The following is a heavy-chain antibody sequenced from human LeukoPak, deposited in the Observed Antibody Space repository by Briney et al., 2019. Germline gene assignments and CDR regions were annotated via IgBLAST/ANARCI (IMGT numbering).Heavy chain of an antibody. V-gene: IGHV4-4*02. D-gene: IGHD2-15*01. CDR2: IYHSGST. Sequence: SETLSLTCAVSGGSISSSNWWSWVRQPPGKGLEWIGEIYHSGSTNYNPSLKGRVTISVDKSKNQFSLKLSSVTAADTAVYYCARHSPSLVVVAAPLPGWFDPWGQGTLVTVSS. CDR3: ARHSPSLVVVAAPLPGWFDP. CDR1: GGSISSSNW. J-gene: IGHJ5*02.